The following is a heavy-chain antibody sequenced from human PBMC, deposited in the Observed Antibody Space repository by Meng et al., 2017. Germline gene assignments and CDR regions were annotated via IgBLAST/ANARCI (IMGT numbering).Heavy chain of an antibody. J-gene: IGHJ4*02. CDR1: GFTFNNYW. D-gene: IGHD1-1*01. V-gene: IGHV3-74*01. CDR2: ISGDGSIT. Sequence: EVHLVQAGGGLVPPRGAVGPAWTASGFTFNNYWMHLVRQVPGKGLVWVSRISGDGSITNYADSVKGRFTISRDNAKNTLYLQMNSLRPEDTAVYYCLDEAPRSDYWGQGSLVTVSS. CDR3: LDEAPRSDY.